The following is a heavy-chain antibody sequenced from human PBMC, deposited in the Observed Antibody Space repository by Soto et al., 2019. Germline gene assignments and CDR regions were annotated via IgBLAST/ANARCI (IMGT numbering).Heavy chain of an antibody. CDR3: ARMVRGSNIDYYHYMDV. D-gene: IGHD3-10*01. CDR1: GYTFTSHG. V-gene: IGHV1-18*01. J-gene: IGHJ6*03. CDR2: ISAYNGDT. Sequence: QVQLVQSGAEVKKPGASVKVSCKASGYTFTSHGISWVRQAPGQGLEWMGWISAYNGDTNYAQKLQGRVTVTTDTSTSTDYMELRSVRSEDTAVYYCARMVRGSNIDYYHYMDVWGKGTTVTVSS.